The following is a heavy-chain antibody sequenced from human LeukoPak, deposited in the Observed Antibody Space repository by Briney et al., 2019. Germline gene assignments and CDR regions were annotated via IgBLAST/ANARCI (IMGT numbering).Heavy chain of an antibody. D-gene: IGHD6-13*01. J-gene: IGHJ4*02. CDR2: IHHSGST. CDR3: AGHVSAAAGGR. CDR1: GGSVRDNY. Sequence: SVTLSLTCAVYGGSVRDNYWSWIRQPPGKGLEWIGEIHHSGSTKYNPSLKSRVTISLDTSKNQFSLKLNSMTAADTAVYYCAGHVSAAAGGRWGQGTLVTVSS. V-gene: IGHV4-34*01.